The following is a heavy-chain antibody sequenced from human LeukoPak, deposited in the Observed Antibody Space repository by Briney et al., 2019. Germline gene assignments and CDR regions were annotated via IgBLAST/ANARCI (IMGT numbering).Heavy chain of an antibody. D-gene: IGHD2-15*01. CDR1: GYSISSGYT. V-gene: IGHV4-38-2*02. CDR2: IYHSGST. Sequence: SETLSLTCTVSGYSISSGYTWGWIRQPPGKGLEWIGSIYHSGSTYYNPSLKSRVTISVDTSKNQFSLKLSSVTAADTAVYYCASSYCSGGTCYSDYWGQGTLVTVSS. CDR3: ASSYCSGGTCYSDY. J-gene: IGHJ4*02.